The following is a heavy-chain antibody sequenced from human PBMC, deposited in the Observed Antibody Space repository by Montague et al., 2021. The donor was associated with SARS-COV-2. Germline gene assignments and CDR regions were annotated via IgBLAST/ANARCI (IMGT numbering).Heavy chain of an antibody. D-gene: IGHD4-11*01. CDR2: INHSGST. V-gene: IGHV4-34*01. CDR1: GGSFRGYF. CDR3: ARGAYYYSDYRGTLRY. J-gene: IGHJ4*02. Sequence: SETLSLTCAVQGGSFRGYFWSWIRQSPGKGLEWIGEINHSGSTNYNPSLKSRVTISADTSQNQFSLKVSSVTASDTAVYYCARGAYYYSDYRGTLRYWGQGTLVSVSS.